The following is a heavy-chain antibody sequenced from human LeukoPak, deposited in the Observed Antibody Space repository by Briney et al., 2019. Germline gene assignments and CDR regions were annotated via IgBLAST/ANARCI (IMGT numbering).Heavy chain of an antibody. Sequence: PGGSLRLSCAASGFTFSSYAMSWVRQAPGKGLEWVSAISGSGGSTYYADSVKGRFTISRDNSKNTLYLQMNSLRAEDTAVYYCATSLVGATNGWFDPWGQGTLVNVSS. V-gene: IGHV3-23*01. CDR3: ATSLVGATNGWFDP. CDR1: GFTFSSYA. D-gene: IGHD1-26*01. CDR2: ISGSGGST. J-gene: IGHJ5*02.